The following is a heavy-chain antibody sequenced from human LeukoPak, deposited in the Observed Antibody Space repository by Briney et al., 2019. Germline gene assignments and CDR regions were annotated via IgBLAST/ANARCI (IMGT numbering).Heavy chain of an antibody. V-gene: IGHV1-69*01. CDR2: IIPIFGTA. D-gene: IGHD5-24*01. CDR1: GGTFSSYA. CDR3: ARVRRESRPFWGDGYNYYFDY. J-gene: IGHJ4*02. Sequence: SLVKASCKASGGTFSSYAISWVRQAPGQGLEWMGGIIPIFGTANYAQKFQGRVTITADESTSTAYMELSSLRSEDTAVYYCARVRRESRPFWGDGYNYYFDYWGQGALVTVSS.